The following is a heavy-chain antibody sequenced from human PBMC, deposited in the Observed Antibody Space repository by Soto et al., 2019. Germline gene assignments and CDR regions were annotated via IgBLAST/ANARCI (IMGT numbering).Heavy chain of an antibody. Sequence: GGSLRLSCPVAGFKFDKYAINWVRQAPGKGLEWVGLIRNQSYDETTQYAASVNGRFTISRDNSNKIAYLQMDSLKTEDSALYYCTRAESPAVAYFFDSWGRGTLVTVSS. CDR2: IRNQSYDETT. V-gene: IGHV3-49*04. CDR3: TRAESPAVAYFFDS. CDR1: GFKFDKYA. D-gene: IGHD2-15*01. J-gene: IGHJ4*02.